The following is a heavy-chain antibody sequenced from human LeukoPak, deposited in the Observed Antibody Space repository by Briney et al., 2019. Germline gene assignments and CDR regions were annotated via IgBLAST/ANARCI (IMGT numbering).Heavy chain of an antibody. D-gene: IGHD3-10*01. CDR1: GYTFINYG. CDR3: ARDLDQYNGRFGGFGHDF. J-gene: IGHJ4*02. Sequence: ASVKVSCKASGYTFINYGINWVRQAPGQGPEWMGWISAYNGNTNYAQSLQGRVTMTTDTSTSTVYMEMRSLTSDDTAVYYCARDLDQYNGRFGGFGHDFWGQGTLVTVSS. V-gene: IGHV1-18*01. CDR2: ISAYNGNT.